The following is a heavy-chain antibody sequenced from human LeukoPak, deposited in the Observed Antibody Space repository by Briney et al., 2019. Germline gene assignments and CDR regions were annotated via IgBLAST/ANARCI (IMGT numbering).Heavy chain of an antibody. V-gene: IGHV1-46*01. CDR1: GYTFTSYY. J-gene: IGHJ6*02. CDR2: IDPNGGST. D-gene: IGHD6-19*01. Sequence: ASVKISCKASGYTFTSYYILWVRQAPGQGLEWMGVIDPNGGSTSYAQKFQGRVTLTRDTSTSTAYMNLSSLRSEDTALYYCARDLAVADSGYYHGMDVWGQGTTVTVSS. CDR3: ARDLAVADSGYYHGMDV.